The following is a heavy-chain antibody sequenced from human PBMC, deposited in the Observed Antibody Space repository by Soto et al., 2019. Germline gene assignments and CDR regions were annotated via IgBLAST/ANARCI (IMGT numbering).Heavy chain of an antibody. D-gene: IGHD6-13*01. V-gene: IGHV4-59*01. Sequence: QVQLQESGPGLVKPSETLSLTCTVSGGSISSYYWSWIRQPPGKGLEWIGYIYYSGSTNYNPSLKSRVTISVDTSKNQFPLKLSSVTAADTAVYYCARNARSSSWYINWFDPWGQGTLVTVSS. CDR3: ARNARSSSWYINWFDP. CDR1: GGSISSYY. CDR2: IYYSGST. J-gene: IGHJ5*02.